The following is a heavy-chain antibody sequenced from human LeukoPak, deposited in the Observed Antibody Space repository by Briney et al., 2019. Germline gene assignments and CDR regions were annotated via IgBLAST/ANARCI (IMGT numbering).Heavy chain of an antibody. D-gene: IGHD5-18*01. J-gene: IGHJ4*02. CDR1: GFTFSSYA. Sequence: PGGSLRLSCAASGFTFSSYAMSWVRQAPGKGLEWVSAISGTAGSTYYADSVKGQFTISRDNSKNTLYLQMNSLRAEDTAVYYCAQDKYSYGFGPFDYWGQGTLVTASS. CDR3: AQDKYSYGFGPFDY. CDR2: ISGTAGST. V-gene: IGHV3-23*01.